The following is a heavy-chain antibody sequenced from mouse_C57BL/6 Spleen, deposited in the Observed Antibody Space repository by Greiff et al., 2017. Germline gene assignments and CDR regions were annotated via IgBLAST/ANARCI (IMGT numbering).Heavy chain of an antibody. CDR1: GYTFTSYW. CDR3: ARERSNYRGFDY. D-gene: IGHD2-5*01. V-gene: IGHV1-52*01. Sequence: QVQLQQSGAELVRPGSSVKLSCKASGYTFTSYWMHWVKQRPIQGLEWIGNIDPSDSETHYNQKFKDKATLTVDKSSSTAYMQLSSLTSEDSAVYYCARERSNYRGFDYWGQGTTLTVSS. J-gene: IGHJ2*01. CDR2: IDPSDSET.